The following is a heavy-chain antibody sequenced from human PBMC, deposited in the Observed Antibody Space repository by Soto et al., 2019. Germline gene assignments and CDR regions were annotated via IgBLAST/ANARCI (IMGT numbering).Heavy chain of an antibody. Sequence: KPSETLSLTCAFSGGAIVTSAYYWGWIRQAPGKGLEWIGSINHSGNTYLSPSLKDRVTMSVDTSKNSFSLKLRSATAADTGLYYCSRRAPEGFDPWGQGTLVTV. J-gene: IGHJ5*02. CDR3: SRRAPEGFDP. V-gene: IGHV4-39*01. CDR2: INHSGNT. CDR1: GGAIVTSAYY.